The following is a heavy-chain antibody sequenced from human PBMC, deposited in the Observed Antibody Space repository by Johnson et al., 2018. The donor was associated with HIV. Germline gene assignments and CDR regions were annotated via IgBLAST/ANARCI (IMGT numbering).Heavy chain of an antibody. CDR1: GFTFSYYG. V-gene: IGHV3-30*02. Sequence: QMLLVESGGGVVQPGGSLRLSCAASGFTFSYYGMHWVRQAPGKGLEWVSFIRFAGSNDYYADSVKVRFTIYRDNSKNTLYLQMNGLRAEDTAVYYCARGGLEYSSALGLGYAFDVWGQGTVVTVSS. J-gene: IGHJ3*01. D-gene: IGHD6-25*01. CDR2: IRFAGSND. CDR3: ARGGLEYSSALGLGYAFDV.